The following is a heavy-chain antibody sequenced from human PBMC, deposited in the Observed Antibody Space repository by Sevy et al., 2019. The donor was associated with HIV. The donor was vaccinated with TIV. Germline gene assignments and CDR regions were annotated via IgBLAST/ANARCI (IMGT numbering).Heavy chain of an antibody. Sequence: GGSLRLSCAASGFTFSSYAMHWVRQAPGKGLEWVAVISYDGNNKYYADSVKGRFTISRDNSKNTLYLQMNSLRADDTALYYCAGAYCGGDCYSGEYDYWGQGTLVTVSS. CDR1: GFTFSSYA. CDR3: AGAYCGGDCYSGEYDY. D-gene: IGHD2-21*02. J-gene: IGHJ4*02. CDR2: ISYDGNNK. V-gene: IGHV3-30-3*01.